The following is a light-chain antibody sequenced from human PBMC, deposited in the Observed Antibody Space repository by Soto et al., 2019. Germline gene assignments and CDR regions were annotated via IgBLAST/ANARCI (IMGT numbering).Light chain of an antibody. Sequence: EIVRTQSPASLCVSPGERVSLSCRASQNIHDKLAWYQQKPGQTPRLLIYGASNRATGIPDRFSGSGSGTDFTLTISRLEPEDFAVYYCQQYGSSGTFGQGTKVDI. CDR3: QQYGSSGT. CDR1: QNIHDK. J-gene: IGKJ1*01. V-gene: IGKV3-20*01. CDR2: GAS.